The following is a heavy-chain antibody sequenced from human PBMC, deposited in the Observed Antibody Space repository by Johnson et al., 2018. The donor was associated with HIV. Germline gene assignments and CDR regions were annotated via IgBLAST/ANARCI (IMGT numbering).Heavy chain of an antibody. J-gene: IGHJ3*02. D-gene: IGHD2-2*01. CDR3: ARRCSSSSCSHGAFDI. CDR2: ISGSGGST. Sequence: VQLVESGGGLVQPGRSLRLSCAASGVKSRNSAMSWVRQAPGKGLEWVSAISGSGGSTYYADSVKGRFTISRDSSKNTLFLHMTSLRAEDTAMYYCARRCSSSSCSHGAFDIWGQGTVVTVSS. CDR1: GVKSRNSA. V-gene: IGHV3-23*04.